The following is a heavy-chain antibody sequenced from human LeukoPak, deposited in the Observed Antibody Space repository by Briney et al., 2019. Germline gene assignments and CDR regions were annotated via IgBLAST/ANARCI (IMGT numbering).Heavy chain of an antibody. CDR3: ARARDIVVVVAADWNWFDR. CDR2: INHSGST. J-gene: IGHJ5*02. D-gene: IGHD2-15*01. Sequence: SETLSLTCAVYGGSFSGYYWSWIRQPPGKGLEWIGEINHSGSTNYNPSLKSRVTISVDTSKNQFSLKLSSVTAADTAVYYCARARDIVVVVAADWNWFDRWGQGTLVTVPS. CDR1: GGSFSGYY. V-gene: IGHV4-34*01.